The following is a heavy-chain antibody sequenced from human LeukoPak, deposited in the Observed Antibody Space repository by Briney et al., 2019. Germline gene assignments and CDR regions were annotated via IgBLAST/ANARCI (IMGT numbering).Heavy chain of an antibody. CDR1: GFTVSSNY. CDR2: IKQDGNEI. D-gene: IGHD5-18*01. CDR3: ARVSAGYSYFYSYYYYYIDV. Sequence: PGGSLRLSCAASGFTVSSNYMSWVRQAPGKGLEWVASIKQDGNEIYYVASVEGRFTISRDNAKNSLYLQMSSLRAEDTAVYYCARVSAGYSYFYSYYYYYIDVWGKGTTVSVSS. J-gene: IGHJ6*03. V-gene: IGHV3-7*01.